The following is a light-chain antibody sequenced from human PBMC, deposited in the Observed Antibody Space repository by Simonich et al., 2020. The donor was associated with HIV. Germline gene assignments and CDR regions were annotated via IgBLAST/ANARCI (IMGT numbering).Light chain of an antibody. J-gene: IGLJ3*02. CDR2: DVR. V-gene: IGLV2-14*01. CDR3: SSYTSSSTWV. Sequence: QSALTHPASVSGSPGQSITISCTGTSSDVGGYNYVSWYQQHPGKAPKLMIYDVRKRPSGVSNRFSGSKSGNTASLTISGLQAEDEADYYCSSYTSSSTWVFGGGTKLTVL. CDR1: SSDVGGYNY.